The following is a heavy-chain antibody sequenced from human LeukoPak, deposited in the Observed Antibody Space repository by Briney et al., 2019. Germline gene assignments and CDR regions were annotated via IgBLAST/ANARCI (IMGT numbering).Heavy chain of an antibody. J-gene: IGHJ4*02. D-gene: IGHD1-26*01. CDR3: ARDLSRSYSVDY. CDR1: GFTFSSHA. CDR2: ISWDGNVK. Sequence: PGRSLRLSCAASGFTFSSHAMHWVRQAPGKGLEWLAFISWDGNVKYCADPVEGRFTISRDSPKNTLFLQMNSLRAEDTAVYYCARDLSRSYSVDYWGQGTLVTVSS. V-gene: IGHV3-30*04.